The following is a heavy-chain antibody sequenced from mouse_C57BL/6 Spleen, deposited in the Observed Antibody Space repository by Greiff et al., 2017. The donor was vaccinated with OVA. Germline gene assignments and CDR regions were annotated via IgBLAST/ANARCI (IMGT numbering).Heavy chain of an antibody. CDR2: LDPETGGT. CDR3: TSSTSWFAY. D-gene: IGHD5-1*01. J-gene: IGHJ3*01. CDR1: GYTFTDYE. V-gene: IGHV1-15*01. Sequence: QVQLQQSGAELVRPGASVTLSCKASGYTFTDYEMHWVKQTPVHGLEWIGALDPETGGTAYNQKFKGKAILTANKSSITAYMELRILTSEDSAVYYCTSSTSWFAYWGQGTLVTVSA.